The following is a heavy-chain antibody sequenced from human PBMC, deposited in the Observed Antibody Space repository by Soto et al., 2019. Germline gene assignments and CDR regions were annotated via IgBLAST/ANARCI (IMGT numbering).Heavy chain of an antibody. Sequence: SVKVSCKASGGTFSSYTISWVRQAPGQGLEWMGRIIPILGIANYAQEFQGRVTITADKSTSTAYMELSSLRSEDTAVYYCAREKVVVVAATHDYYYYYMDVWGQGTPVTVSS. CDR1: GGTFSSYT. J-gene: IGHJ6*03. V-gene: IGHV1-69*04. CDR3: AREKVVVVAATHDYYYYYMDV. CDR2: IIPILGIA. D-gene: IGHD2-15*01.